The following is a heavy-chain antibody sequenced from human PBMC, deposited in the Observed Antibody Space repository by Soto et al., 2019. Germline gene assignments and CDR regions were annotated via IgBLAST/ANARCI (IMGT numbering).Heavy chain of an antibody. CDR3: ARVTSEDRNTFSGVMFGTMDV. CDR2: IYHSGST. J-gene: IGHJ6*02. CDR1: GGSISTTRYY. D-gene: IGHD3-3*01. Sequence: QVQLQESGPGLVKFSQTLSLTCTVSGGSISTTRYYWSWIRQHPGKGLELIAYIYHSGSTYYNPSVKSRGDRSDDTSINKIYQSLSSVTSADNVVYYCARVTSEDRNTFSGVMFGTMDVWGQGTTVTVSS. V-gene: IGHV4-31*03.